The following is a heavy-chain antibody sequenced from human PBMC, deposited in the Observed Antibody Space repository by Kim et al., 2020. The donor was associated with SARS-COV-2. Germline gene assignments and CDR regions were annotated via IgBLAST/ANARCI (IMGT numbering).Heavy chain of an antibody. Sequence: SVKVSCKASGGTFSSYAISWVRQAPGQGLEWMGGIIPIFGTANYAQKFQGRVTITADESTSTAYMELSSLRSEDTAVYYCARDLLYPDRTPGYSSGRDWFDPWGQGTLVTVSS. D-gene: IGHD6-19*01. CDR1: GGTFSSYA. CDR3: ARDLLYPDRTPGYSSGRDWFDP. V-gene: IGHV1-69*13. J-gene: IGHJ5*02. CDR2: IIPIFGTA.